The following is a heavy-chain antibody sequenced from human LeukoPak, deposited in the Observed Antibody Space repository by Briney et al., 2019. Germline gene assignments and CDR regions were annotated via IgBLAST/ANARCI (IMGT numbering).Heavy chain of an antibody. CDR3: TTVGNI. Sequence: GGSLRLSCAASGFTFSKEWMSWVRQAPGKGLEWVGRIKTKTDGETTDYTAPVRGRFTISRDDSKNTLYLQMNSLKIEDTAVYYCTTVGNIWGQGTLVTVSS. J-gene: IGHJ1*01. V-gene: IGHV3-15*01. CDR2: IKTKTDGETT. CDR1: GFTFSKEW.